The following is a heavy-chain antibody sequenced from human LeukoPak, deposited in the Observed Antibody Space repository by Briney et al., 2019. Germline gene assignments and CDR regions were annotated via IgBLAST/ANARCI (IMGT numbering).Heavy chain of an antibody. V-gene: IGHV4-59*01. CDR1: DDSITMYY. J-gene: IGHJ6*03. Sequence: KPSETLSLTCSVSDDSITMYYWTWIRQPPGKGLEWIGYVDHTGSTNFNPSLNGRVSISSDTTKNLFSLRLRSVTAADTAVYFCARGRVSSSTWYSTYYYYFYMDVWGKGTTVTVSS. D-gene: IGHD1-1*01. CDR3: ARGRVSSSTWYSTYYYYFYMDV. CDR2: VDHTGST.